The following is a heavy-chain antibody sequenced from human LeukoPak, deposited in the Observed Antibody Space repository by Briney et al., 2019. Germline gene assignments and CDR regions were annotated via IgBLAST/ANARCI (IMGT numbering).Heavy chain of an antibody. Sequence: ASVKVSCKASGGTFSSYAISWVRQAPGQGLEWMGGIIPIFGTANYAQKLQGRVTMTTDTSTSTAYMELRSLRSDDTAVYYCARLRVSGSGSYLLDYWGQGTLVTVSS. V-gene: IGHV1-69*05. J-gene: IGHJ4*02. CDR3: ARLRVSGSGSYLLDY. CDR2: IIPIFGTA. CDR1: GGTFSSYA. D-gene: IGHD3-10*01.